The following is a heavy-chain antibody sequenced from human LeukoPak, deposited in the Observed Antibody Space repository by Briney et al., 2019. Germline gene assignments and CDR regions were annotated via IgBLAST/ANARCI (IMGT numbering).Heavy chain of an antibody. J-gene: IGHJ4*02. V-gene: IGHV1-2*02. D-gene: IGHD2-21*02. CDR3: VREGNELLSKNFDY. Sequence: ASVKLSCKASGFTFTVYYIHWVPQAPGQRLEWMGYINPHSGGTSSPQKFQGRVTMTTDTSISAAYMELSSLIPDDTAMYYCVREGNELLSKNFDYWGQGTLVTVSS. CDR2: INPHSGGT. CDR1: GFTFTVYY.